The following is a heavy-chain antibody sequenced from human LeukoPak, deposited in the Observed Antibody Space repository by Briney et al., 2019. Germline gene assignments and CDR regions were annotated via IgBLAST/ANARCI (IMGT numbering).Heavy chain of an antibody. CDR1: GDIVSSNSAA. D-gene: IGHD6-13*01. V-gene: IGHV6-1*01. CDR3: ARARDGYSSSWYLFSAFDI. Sequence: SQILSLTCALSGDIVSSNSAAWNWIRQSPSRGLEWLVRTYYRSNLYNDYAVSVKSRITINPDTSKNQFSLQLNSVTPEDTAVYYCARARDGYSSSWYLFSAFDIWGQGTMVTVSS. CDR2: TYYRSNLYN. J-gene: IGHJ3*02.